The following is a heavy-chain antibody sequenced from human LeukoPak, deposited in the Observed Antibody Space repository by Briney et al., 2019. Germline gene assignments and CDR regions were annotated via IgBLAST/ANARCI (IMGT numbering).Heavy chain of an antibody. Sequence: SETLSLTCTVSGGSISSYYWNWIRQPPGKGLECIGYIYYSGSTNYNPSLKSRVTISVDTSKNHFSLKPSSVTAADTAVYYCARGIVVVAVSYFDYWGQGTLVTVSS. V-gene: IGHV4-59*01. J-gene: IGHJ4*02. CDR2: IYYSGST. CDR3: ARGIVVVAVSYFDY. CDR1: GGSISSYY. D-gene: IGHD2-15*01.